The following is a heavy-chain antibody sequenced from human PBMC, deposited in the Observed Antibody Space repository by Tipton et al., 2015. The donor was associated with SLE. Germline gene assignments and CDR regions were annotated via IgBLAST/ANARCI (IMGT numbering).Heavy chain of an antibody. J-gene: IGHJ4*02. Sequence: SLRLSCAASGFTFSSYSMNWVRQAPGKGLEWVSYISSSSSTIYYADSVKGRFTISRDNAKNSLYLQMNSLRAEDTAVYYCARVGEGRGWYVEDYNYDYWGQGTLVTVSS. CDR1: GFTFSSYS. CDR3: ARVGEGRGWYVEDYNYDY. D-gene: IGHD6-19*01. CDR2: ISSSSSTI. V-gene: IGHV3-48*01.